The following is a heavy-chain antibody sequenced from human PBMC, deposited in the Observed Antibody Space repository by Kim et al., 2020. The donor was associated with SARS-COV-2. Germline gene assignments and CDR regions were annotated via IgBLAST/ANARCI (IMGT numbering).Heavy chain of an antibody. D-gene: IGHD3-10*01. Sequence: GGSLRLSCAASGFTFSNYGMHWVRQAPGKGLEWVAVIWYDGSDKYYADSVKGRFTISRDNSKNTLYLQMNSLRVEDTAVYYCVRVDGFGELNFDHWGQGTLVSVSS. CDR1: GFTFSNYG. J-gene: IGHJ4*02. V-gene: IGHV3-33*01. CDR2: IWYDGSDK. CDR3: VRVDGFGELNFDH.